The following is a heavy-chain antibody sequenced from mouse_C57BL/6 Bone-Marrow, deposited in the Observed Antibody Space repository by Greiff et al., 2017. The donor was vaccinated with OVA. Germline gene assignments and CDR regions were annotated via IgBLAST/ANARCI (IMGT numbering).Heavy chain of an antibody. CDR2: IRNKANGYTT. J-gene: IGHJ1*01. D-gene: IGHD3-1*01. Sequence: EVKLMESGGGLVQPGGSLSLSCAASGFTFTDYYMSWVRQPPGKALEWLGFIRNKANGYTTEYSASVKGRFTISRDNSQSISYLQMNALRAEDSATYFCARPQISPYWNFYVWGAGTTGTVSS. CDR1: GFTFTDYY. CDR3: ARPQISPYWNFYV. V-gene: IGHV7-3*01.